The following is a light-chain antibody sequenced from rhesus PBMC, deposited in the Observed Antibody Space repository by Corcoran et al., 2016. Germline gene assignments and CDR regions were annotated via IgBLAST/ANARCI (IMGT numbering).Light chain of an antibody. CDR2: GAS. V-gene: IGKV3-53*02. CDR3: QKYSSSPPLT. J-gene: IGKJ4*01. CDR1: QSVSSS. Sequence: QVILTQSPATLSLSPGERATLSCRASQSVSSSLAWYQPKPGQAPSPFIYGASSRATGIPARFSGSGFGTDFTLTISRLGPEDFAVYYCQKYSSSPPLTFGGGTKVEIK.